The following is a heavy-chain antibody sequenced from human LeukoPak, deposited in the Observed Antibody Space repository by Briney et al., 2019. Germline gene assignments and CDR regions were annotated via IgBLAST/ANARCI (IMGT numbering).Heavy chain of an antibody. CDR2: IRYDGSNK. J-gene: IGHJ4*02. CDR1: GFTFSSYG. V-gene: IGHV3-30*02. Sequence: GGSLRLSCAASGFTFSSYGMHWVRQAPGKGLEWVAFIRYDGSNKYYADSVKGRFTISRDNSKNTLYLQMNSLRAEDTAVYYCAKVNSSGWYYFDYWGQGTLVAVSS. CDR3: AKVNSSGWYYFDY. D-gene: IGHD6-19*01.